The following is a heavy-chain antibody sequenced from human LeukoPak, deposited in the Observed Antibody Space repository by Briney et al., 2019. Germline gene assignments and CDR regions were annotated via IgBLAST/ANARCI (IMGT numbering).Heavy chain of an antibody. Sequence: SETLSLTCAVFGGSFSGYFWSWIRQPPGKGLEWIGEINESGSTNYNPSLKSRVTISIDTSKNHFSLKLSSVTAADTAVYYCARVVVEDYYGSGSYYPNWFDPWGQGTLVTVSS. V-gene: IGHV4-34*01. CDR1: GGSFSGYF. CDR2: INESGST. CDR3: ARVVVEDYYGSGSYYPNWFDP. D-gene: IGHD3-10*01. J-gene: IGHJ5*02.